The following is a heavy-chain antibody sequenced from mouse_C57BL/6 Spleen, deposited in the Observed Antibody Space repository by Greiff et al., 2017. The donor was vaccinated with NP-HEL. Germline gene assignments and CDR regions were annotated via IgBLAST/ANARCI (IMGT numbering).Heavy chain of an antibody. J-gene: IGHJ2*01. CDR3: ARNPYYDGYYVYYFDY. D-gene: IGHD2-3*01. CDR1: GYSFTDYN. CDR2: INPNYGTP. V-gene: IGHV1-39*01. Sequence: EVKLVESGPELVKPGASVKISCKASGYSFTDYNMNWVKQSNGKSLEWIGVINPNYGTPSYNQKFKGKATLTVDQSSSTAYMQLNSLTSEDSAVYYCARNPYYDGYYVYYFDYWGQGTTLTVSS.